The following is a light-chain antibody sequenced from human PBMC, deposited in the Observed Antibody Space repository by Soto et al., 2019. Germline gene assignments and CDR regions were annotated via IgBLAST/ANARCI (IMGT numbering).Light chain of an antibody. CDR3: QQYDSFPFT. Sequence: DIQMTQSPSSLSASVGDRVTITCQASQDISKYLNWYQQQPGKAPKLLIYDASNLETGVPSRFSGTGSGAYYTFTISSLHPEDFATYHCQQYDSFPFTFGPVTKVEIK. CDR1: QDISKY. V-gene: IGKV1-33*01. J-gene: IGKJ3*01. CDR2: DAS.